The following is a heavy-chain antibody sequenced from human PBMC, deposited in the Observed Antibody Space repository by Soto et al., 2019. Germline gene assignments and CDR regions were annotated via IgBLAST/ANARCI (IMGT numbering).Heavy chain of an antibody. CDR1: GFTFGPYD. D-gene: IGHD1-1*01. CDR3: ARGTQTGSSWFEF. V-gene: IGHV3-13*01. Sequence: EVHLVASGGGLVQPGGSLRLSCATSGFTFGPYDMHWVRQSVEKGLEWVAGIGRAGDAYYPDSMEGRFTVSRENSSKSFFIHMNNVRGDDTAIYYCARGTQTGSSWFEFWGRGTVVTVPS. CDR2: IGRAGDA. J-gene: IGHJ4*02.